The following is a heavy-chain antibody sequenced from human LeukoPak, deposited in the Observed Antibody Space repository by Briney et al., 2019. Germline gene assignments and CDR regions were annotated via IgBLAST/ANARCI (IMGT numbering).Heavy chain of an antibody. Sequence: ASVKVSCKASGYTFTGYYMHWVRQAPGQGLEWMGWINPNSGGTNYVQKFQGRVTMARDTSISTAYMELSRLRSDDTAVYYCARENVYSSSSGSNWFDPWGQGTLVTVSS. J-gene: IGHJ5*02. CDR3: ARENVYSSSSGSNWFDP. D-gene: IGHD6-6*01. CDR2: INPNSGGT. CDR1: GYTFTGYY. V-gene: IGHV1-2*02.